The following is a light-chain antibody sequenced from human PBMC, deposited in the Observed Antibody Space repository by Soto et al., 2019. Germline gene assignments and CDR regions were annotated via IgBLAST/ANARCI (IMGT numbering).Light chain of an antibody. CDR1: SSDVGSYAL. V-gene: IGLV2-23*01. CDR2: EGS. Sequence: QSALTQPASVSGSPGQSITISCTGSSSDVGSYALVSWYQQHPGKAPKLMIYEGSKRPSGVSNRFSGSKSANTASLTISGLQAEDEADYYCGSYALSSNVVFGGGTKVTVL. CDR3: GSYALSSNVV. J-gene: IGLJ2*01.